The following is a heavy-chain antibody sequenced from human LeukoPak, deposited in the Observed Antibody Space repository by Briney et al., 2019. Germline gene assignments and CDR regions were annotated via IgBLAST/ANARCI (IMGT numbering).Heavy chain of an antibody. CDR3: AKDQEGLGVVINQFFDY. D-gene: IGHD3-3*01. J-gene: IGHJ4*02. V-gene: IGHV3-23*01. CDR1: GFTFSSYA. Sequence: PGGSLRLSCAASGFTFSSYAMSWVRQAPGKGLEWVSAISGSGGSTYYADSVKGRFTISIDNSKNTLYLQMNSLRAEDTAVYYCAKDQEGLGVVINQFFDYWGQGTLVTVSS. CDR2: ISGSGGST.